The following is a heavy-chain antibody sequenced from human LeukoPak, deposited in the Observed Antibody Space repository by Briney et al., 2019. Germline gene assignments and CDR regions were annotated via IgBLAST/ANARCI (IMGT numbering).Heavy chain of an antibody. D-gene: IGHD3-10*01. CDR3: ARAQSKIRGVIIAPLDY. Sequence: GGSLRLSCAAYGFTFSSYAMHWVRQAPGKGLEWVAVISYDGSNKYYADSVKGRFTISRDNSKNTLYLQMNSLRAEDTAVYYCARAQSKIRGVIIAPLDYWGQGTLVTVS. V-gene: IGHV3-30*04. CDR2: ISYDGSNK. CDR1: GFTFSSYA. J-gene: IGHJ4*02.